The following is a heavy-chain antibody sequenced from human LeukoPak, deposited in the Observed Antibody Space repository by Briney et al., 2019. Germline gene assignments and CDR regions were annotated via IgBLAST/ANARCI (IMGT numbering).Heavy chain of an antibody. CDR3: ARVTSRTPMVRGVLNWFDP. V-gene: IGHV4-34*01. CDR1: GGSFSGYY. CDR2: INHSGST. J-gene: IGHJ5*02. Sequence: SETLSLTCAVYGGSFSGYYWSWIRQPPGKGLEWIGEINHSGSTNYNPSLKSRVTISVDTSKNQFSLRLSSVTAADTAVYYCARVTSRTPMVRGVLNWFDPWGQGTLVTVSS. D-gene: IGHD3-10*01.